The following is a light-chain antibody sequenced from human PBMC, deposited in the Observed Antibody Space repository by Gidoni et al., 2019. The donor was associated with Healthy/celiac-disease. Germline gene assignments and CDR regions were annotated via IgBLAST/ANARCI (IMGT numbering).Light chain of an antibody. CDR1: SSNIGAGYD. CDR3: QSYDSSLSAVV. Sequence: QSVLTPPPSVSGAPGQRVTISCTGSSSNIGAGYDVHWYQQLPGTAPKLLIYGNSNRPSGVPDRFSGSKAGTSASLAITGLQAEDEADYYCQSYDSSLSAVVFGGGTKLTGL. V-gene: IGLV1-40*01. CDR2: GNS. J-gene: IGLJ2*01.